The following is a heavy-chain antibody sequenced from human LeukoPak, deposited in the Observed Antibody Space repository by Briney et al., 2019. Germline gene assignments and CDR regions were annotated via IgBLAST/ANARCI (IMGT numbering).Heavy chain of an antibody. CDR3: ARGSIAAAEGSHWFDP. V-gene: IGHV4-31*03. CDR2: IYYSGST. Sequence: SETLSLTCTVSGGSISSCGHYWSWIRQHPGKGLEWIGYIYYSGSTYYNPSLKSRVTISVDTSKNQFSLKLSSVTAADTAVYYCARGSIAAAEGSHWFDPWGQGTLVTVSS. J-gene: IGHJ5*02. D-gene: IGHD6-13*01. CDR1: GGSISSCGHY.